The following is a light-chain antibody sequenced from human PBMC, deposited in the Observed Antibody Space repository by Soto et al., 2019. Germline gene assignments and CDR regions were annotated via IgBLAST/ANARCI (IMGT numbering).Light chain of an antibody. CDR3: SSYTSSITLV. CDR1: SSDVGGYNY. J-gene: IGLJ3*02. CDR2: DVT. V-gene: IGLV2-14*01. Sequence: QSVLTQPASVSGSPGQSITISCTGTSSDVGGYNYVSWYQQHPGKVPKLIIYDVTNRPSGVSNRFSGSKSGNTASLTISGLQAEDEAHYYCSSYTSSITLVFGGGTKVTVL.